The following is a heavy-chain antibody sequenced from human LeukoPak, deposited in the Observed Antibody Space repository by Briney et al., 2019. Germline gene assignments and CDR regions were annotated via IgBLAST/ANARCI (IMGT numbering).Heavy chain of an antibody. Sequence: GASVKVSCKASGYTFTSYDINWVRQATGQGLEWMGWMNPNSGNTGYAQKFQGRVTITRNTSISTAYMELSSLRSEDTAVYYCARVDGTPNYYYYYMGVWGKGTTVTVSS. CDR3: ARVDGTPNYYYYYMGV. CDR1: GYTFTSYD. D-gene: IGHD2-15*01. V-gene: IGHV1-8*03. J-gene: IGHJ6*03. CDR2: MNPNSGNT.